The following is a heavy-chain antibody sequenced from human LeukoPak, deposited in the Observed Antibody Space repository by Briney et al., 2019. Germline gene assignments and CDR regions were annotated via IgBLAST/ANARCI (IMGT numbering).Heavy chain of an antibody. D-gene: IGHD3-9*01. Sequence: SVKVSCKASGGTFSSYAISWVRQAPGQGLEWMGGIIPIFGTANYAQKFQGRVTITADESTSTAYMELRSLRSDDTAVYYCARDRRYYDILTGYADAFDIWGQGTMVTVSS. V-gene: IGHV1-69*13. J-gene: IGHJ3*02. CDR3: ARDRRYYDILTGYADAFDI. CDR2: IIPIFGTA. CDR1: GGTFSSYA.